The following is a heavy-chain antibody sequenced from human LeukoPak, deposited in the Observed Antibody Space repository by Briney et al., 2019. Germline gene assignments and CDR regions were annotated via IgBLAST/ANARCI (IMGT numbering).Heavy chain of an antibody. V-gene: IGHV3-21*03. D-gene: IGHD3-10*01. J-gene: IGHJ3*02. CDR3: ARDYDSKRHIDAFGI. Sequence: PGGSLRLSCVASEFTFSTYTMNWVRQAPGKGLEWASSITSTSSNIFYADSVKGRFTISRDNAKNSLYLQMNSLRAEDTAVYYCARDYDSKRHIDAFGIWGQGTMVTVSS. CDR2: ITSTSSNI. CDR1: EFTFSTYT.